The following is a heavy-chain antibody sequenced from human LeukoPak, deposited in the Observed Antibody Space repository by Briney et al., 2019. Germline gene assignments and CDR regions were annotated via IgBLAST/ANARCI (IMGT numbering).Heavy chain of an antibody. D-gene: IGHD3-22*01. CDR1: GFTFSSYA. CDR2: ISGSGGST. V-gene: IGHV3-23*01. J-gene: IGHJ4*02. CDR3: AKDRRRITMIVVVSYFDY. Sequence: GGSLRLSCAASGFTFSSYAMSWVRQAPGKGLEWVSAISGSGGSTYYADSVKGRFTISRDNSKNTLYLQMNSLRAEDTAVYYCAKDRRRITMIVVVSYFDYWGQETLVTVSS.